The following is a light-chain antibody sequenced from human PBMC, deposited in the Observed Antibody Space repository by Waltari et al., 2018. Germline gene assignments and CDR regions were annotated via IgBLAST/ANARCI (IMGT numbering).Light chain of an antibody. V-gene: IGLV1-44*01. CDR3: AAWDDSLNGPWV. CDR2: NTN. Sequence: QSVLTQPPSASGTPGQRVAISCSGTTSNIGTNPVTWYQQLPGTAPKLLIYNTNQRPSEVPARFSGSKSGTSASLAISGLQSEDEAEYYCAAWDDSLNGPWVFGGGTKLTVL. CDR1: TSNIGTNP. J-gene: IGLJ3*02.